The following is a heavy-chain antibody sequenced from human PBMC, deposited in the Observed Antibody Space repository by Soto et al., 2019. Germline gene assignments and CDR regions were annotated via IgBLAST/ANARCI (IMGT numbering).Heavy chain of an antibody. CDR3: ARVGGVGAPPGAAY. Sequence: QVQLVQSGAEVKKPGSSVKVSCKASGGIFSSYAISWLRQAPGQGLEWMGAVIPILGQAYYAQNLQDRVTITADESTRTTYIELSSLRSEDTAVYFCARVGGVGAPPGAAYWGQGTLVTVSS. CDR2: VIPILGQA. V-gene: IGHV1-69*01. D-gene: IGHD1-26*01. J-gene: IGHJ4*02. CDR1: GGIFSSYA.